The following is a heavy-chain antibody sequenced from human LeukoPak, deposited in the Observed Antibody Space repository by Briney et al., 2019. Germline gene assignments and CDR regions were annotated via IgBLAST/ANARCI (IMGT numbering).Heavy chain of an antibody. D-gene: IGHD2/OR15-2a*01. CDR3: ARGRIIGYYYYYMDV. CDR2: ISSSGSTI. J-gene: IGHJ6*03. V-gene: IGHV3-48*03. CDR1: GFTFSSYE. Sequence: PGGSLRLSCAASGFTFSSYEMNWVRQAPGKGLEWVSYISSSGSTIYYADSVKGRFTISRDNAKNSLYLQMNSLRAEDTAVYYCARGRIIGYYYYYMDVWGKGTTVTISS.